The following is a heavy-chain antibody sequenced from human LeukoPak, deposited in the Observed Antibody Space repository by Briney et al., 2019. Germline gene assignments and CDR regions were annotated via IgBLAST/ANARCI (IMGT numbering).Heavy chain of an antibody. V-gene: IGHV4-39*07. CDR3: ARVEMTTIIEFTPSDAFDV. Sequence: SETLSLTCSVSGGSMSSENEYWGWIRQPPGKGLEWIGEINHSGGTNYNPSLESRVTISEDTSKYQFSLKLISVTAADTAVYYCARVEMTTIIEFTPSDAFDVWGQGTMVTVSS. CDR2: INHSGGT. D-gene: IGHD5-24*01. CDR1: GGSMSSENEY. J-gene: IGHJ3*01.